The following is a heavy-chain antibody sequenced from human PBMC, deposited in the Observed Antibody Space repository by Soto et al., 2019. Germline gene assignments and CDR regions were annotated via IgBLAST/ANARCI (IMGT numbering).Heavy chain of an antibody. CDR2: ISSSSSYI. CDR3: ARGTNYDFWSGYYTWAGSFDY. D-gene: IGHD3-3*01. CDR1: GFTFSSYS. V-gene: IGHV3-21*01. Sequence: KPGGSLRLSCAASGFTFSSYSMNWVRQAPGKGLEWVSSISSSSSYIYYADSVKGRFTISRDNAKNSLYLQMNSLRAEDTAVYYCARGTNYDFWSGYYTWAGSFDYWGQGTLVTVSS. J-gene: IGHJ4*02.